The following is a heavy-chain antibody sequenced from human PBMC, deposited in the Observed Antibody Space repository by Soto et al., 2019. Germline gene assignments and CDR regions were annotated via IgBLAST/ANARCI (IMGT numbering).Heavy chain of an antibody. CDR1: VGYFSVYY. D-gene: IGHD6-13*01. J-gene: IGHJ4*02. V-gene: IGHV4-34*01. CDR3: ARGESSSWSDY. CDR2: INHSGST. Sequence: AETLSLTCAFYVGYFSVYYWSWIRQPPGKGLEWIGEINHSGSTNYNRSLKSRVTISVDTSKNQFSLKMSSVTAADTAVYYCARGESSSWSDYWGQGTLVTVSS.